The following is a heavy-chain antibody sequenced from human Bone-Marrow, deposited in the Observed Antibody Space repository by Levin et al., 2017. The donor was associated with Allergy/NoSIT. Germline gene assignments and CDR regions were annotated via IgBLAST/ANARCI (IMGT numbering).Heavy chain of an antibody. CDR2: IWYDGSNK. CDR3: ARSRAEASPSLIGY. V-gene: IGHV3-33*01. Sequence: GGSLRLSCAASGFTFSSYGMHWVRQAPGKGLEWVAVIWYDGSNKYYADSVKGRFTISRDNSKNTLYLQMNSLRAEDTAVYYCARSRAEASPSLIGYWGQGTLVTVSS. J-gene: IGHJ4*02. D-gene: IGHD6-6*01. CDR1: GFTFSSYG.